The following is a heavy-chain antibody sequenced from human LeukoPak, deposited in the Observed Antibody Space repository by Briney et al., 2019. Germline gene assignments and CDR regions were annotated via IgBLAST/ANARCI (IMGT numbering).Heavy chain of an antibody. J-gene: IGHJ4*02. V-gene: IGHV1-46*01. CDR1: GYTFTTYY. Sequence: ASVKVSCKASGYTFTTYYMHWVRQAPAQGLEWMGVINPSGGSTSYAQRFQGRVTMTRDTSRSTIYMELSSLRSEDTALYYCARGDIDYWGQGTLVTVSS. D-gene: IGHD2-15*01. CDR2: INPSGGST. CDR3: ARGDIDY.